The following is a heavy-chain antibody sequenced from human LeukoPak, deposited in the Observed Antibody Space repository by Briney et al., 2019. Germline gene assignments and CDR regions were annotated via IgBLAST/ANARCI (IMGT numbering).Heavy chain of an antibody. CDR2: IKEDGSVK. CDR1: GFTFSIYW. J-gene: IGHJ6*02. CDR3: ARRWKLSLDV. V-gene: IGHV3-7*01. D-gene: IGHD5-24*01. Sequence: GGSLRLSCAASGFTFSIYWMTWLRQAPGKGLEWVANIKEDGSVKYYVDSVKGRFTISRDNAKKSLYLQMNNLRGEDTAVYFCARRWKLSLDVWGQGTTVTVSS.